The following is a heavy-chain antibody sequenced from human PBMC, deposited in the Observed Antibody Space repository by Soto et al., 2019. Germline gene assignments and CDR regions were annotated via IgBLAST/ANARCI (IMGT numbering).Heavy chain of an antibody. Sequence: SETLSLTCAVYGGSFCGYYWSWIRQPPGKGLEWIGEINHSGSTNYNPSLKSRVTISVDTSKNQFSLKLSSVTAADTAVYYCARGGNTMVRGVKEFDPWGQGTLVTVSS. CDR1: GGSFCGYY. V-gene: IGHV4-34*01. D-gene: IGHD3-10*01. CDR3: ARGGNTMVRGVKEFDP. J-gene: IGHJ5*02. CDR2: INHSGST.